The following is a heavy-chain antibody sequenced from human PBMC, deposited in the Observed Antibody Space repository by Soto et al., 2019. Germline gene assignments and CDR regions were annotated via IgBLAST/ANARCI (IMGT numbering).Heavy chain of an antibody. V-gene: IGHV1-18*01. CDR1: GYTFTNFG. CDR2: ISAYNGNT. CDR3: ARGRTPIDY. Sequence: QVQLVQSGAEVKKPGASVKVSCKASGYTFTNFGISWVRQAPGQELEWMGWISAYNGNTNYAQNFQVRVTMTTDTTTSTAYMQLRSLRSDDTAVYYCARGRTPIDYWGQGTLVSFAS. J-gene: IGHJ4*02. D-gene: IGHD2-15*01.